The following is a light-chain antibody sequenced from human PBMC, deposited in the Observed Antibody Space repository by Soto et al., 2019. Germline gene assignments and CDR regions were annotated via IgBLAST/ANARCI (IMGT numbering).Light chain of an antibody. CDR1: QSFRGL. J-gene: IGKJ5*01. Sequence: EVVLTQCPVTLSLSPVERATLSCRASQSFRGLLAWYQQKPGQAPRLLIYDAYNRATGIPPRFSGSGSGTDFTLTISSLEPEDSAVYYCQQRHMWPIKFGQGTRLEIK. CDR2: DAY. V-gene: IGKV3-11*01. CDR3: QQRHMWPIK.